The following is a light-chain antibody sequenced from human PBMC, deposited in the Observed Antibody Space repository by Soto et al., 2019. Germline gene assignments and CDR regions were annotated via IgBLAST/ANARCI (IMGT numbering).Light chain of an antibody. CDR2: GAS. J-gene: IGKJ3*01. CDR3: QQYSSSSH. V-gene: IGKV3-20*01. CDR1: QSVSSSY. Sequence: EIVLTQSPGTLSLSPGERATLSCRASQSVSSSYLAWYQQKPGQAPRLLIYGASSRATGIPDRFSGSGSGTDFTLTISRLEPEDFAVYYCQQYSSSSHFGPGTKVDIK.